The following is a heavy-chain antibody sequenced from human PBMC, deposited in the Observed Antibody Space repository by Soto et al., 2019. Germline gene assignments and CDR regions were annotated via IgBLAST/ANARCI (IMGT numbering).Heavy chain of an antibody. CDR1: GFTFSSYS. Sequence: PGGSLRLSCAASGFTFSSYSMNWVRQAPGKGLEWVSYISSSSSTIYYADSVKGRFTISRDNSKNTLYLQMNSLRAEDTAVYYCAKGPIFGVVITGDYYMDVWGKGTTVTVSS. J-gene: IGHJ6*03. CDR2: ISSSSSTI. V-gene: IGHV3-48*01. D-gene: IGHD3-3*01. CDR3: AKGPIFGVVITGDYYMDV.